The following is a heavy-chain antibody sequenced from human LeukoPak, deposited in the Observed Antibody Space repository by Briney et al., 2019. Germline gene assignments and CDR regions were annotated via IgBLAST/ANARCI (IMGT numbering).Heavy chain of an antibody. D-gene: IGHD3-22*01. CDR1: GGSISSGGYY. Sequence: PSETLSLTCTVSGGSISSGGYYWSWIRQHPGKGLEWIGYICYSGSTYYNPSLKSRVTISVDTSKNQFSLKLSSVTAADTAVYYCARASRGYYYDSSGFPTFDYWGQGTLVTVSS. V-gene: IGHV4-31*03. J-gene: IGHJ4*02. CDR2: ICYSGST. CDR3: ARASRGYYYDSSGFPTFDY.